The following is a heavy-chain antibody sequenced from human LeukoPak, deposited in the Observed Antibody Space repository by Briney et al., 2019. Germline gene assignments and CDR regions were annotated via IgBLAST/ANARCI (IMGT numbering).Heavy chain of an antibody. D-gene: IGHD2-2*01. CDR2: IHTTGST. V-gene: IGHV4-4*07. J-gene: IGHJ4*02. CDR1: NGSIGTYY. CDR3: AREGARDDVVVVPAALDF. Sequence: SETLSLTCTVSNGSIGTYYWTWIRQSAGKGLVWIGRIHTTGSTNYNPSLTSRVTMSVDTSKNQFSLRLTSVTAADTAVYYCAREGARDDVVVVPAALDFWGQGTLVTVSS.